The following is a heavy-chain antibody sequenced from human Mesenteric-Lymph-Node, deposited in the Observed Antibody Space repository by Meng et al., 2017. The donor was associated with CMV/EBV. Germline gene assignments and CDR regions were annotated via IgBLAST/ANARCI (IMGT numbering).Heavy chain of an antibody. CDR1: GFTLGDYA. CDR3: TRGSLYDDFWSGYIV. J-gene: IGHJ4*02. Sequence: GESLKISCTASGFTLGDYAMSWVRQAPGKGLEWVGFTRSKPYGGTTVYAASVEGRFTISRDDSKNSAYLQMNSLKTEDTAVYYCTRGSLYDDFWSGYIVWGQGTQVTVSS. V-gene: IGHV3-49*04. D-gene: IGHD3-3*01. CDR2: TRSKPYGGTT.